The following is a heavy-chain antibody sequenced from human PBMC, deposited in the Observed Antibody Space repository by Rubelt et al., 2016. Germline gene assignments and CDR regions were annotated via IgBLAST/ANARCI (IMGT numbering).Heavy chain of an antibody. CDR3: ARSSPSVIAARRSLWPYWYFDL. D-gene: IGHD6-6*01. Sequence: GGGLGWVSYIISSRSTIFYAASVRGRFTISRDTSKNTLDLQMNSLSPEDSSLHFCARSSPSVIAARRSLWPYWYFDLWGRATLVTVSS. CDR2: IISSRSTI. J-gene: IGHJ2*01. V-gene: IGHV3-48*03.